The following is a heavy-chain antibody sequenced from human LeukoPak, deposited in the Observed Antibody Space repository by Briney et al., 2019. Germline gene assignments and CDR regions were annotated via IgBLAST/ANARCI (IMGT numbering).Heavy chain of an antibody. J-gene: IGHJ6*02. CDR1: GGSISNYY. D-gene: IGHD1-26*01. CDR2: IFYSGST. CDR3: ARDRGGSYYYGMDV. Sequence: PSETLSLTCTVSGGSISNYYWSWIRQPPGKGLEWIGYIFYSGSTNYNPSLKSRVTISVDTSKNQFSLKLSSVTAADTAVYYCARDRGGSYYYGMDVWGQGTTVTVSS. V-gene: IGHV4-59*12.